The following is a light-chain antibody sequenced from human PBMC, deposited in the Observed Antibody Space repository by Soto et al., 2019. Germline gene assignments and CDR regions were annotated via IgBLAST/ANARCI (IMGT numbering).Light chain of an antibody. CDR2: DVS. CDR1: SSDVGGYNY. CDR3: CSDAGSYTL. J-gene: IGLJ2*01. V-gene: IGLV2-11*01. Sequence: QSVLTQPRSVSGSPGQSVTISCTGTSSDVGGYNYVSWYQQHPGKAPKLMIYDVSKRPSGVPDRFSGSKSGNTASLTISGLQAEDEAEYYCCSDAGSYTLFGGGTKLTVL.